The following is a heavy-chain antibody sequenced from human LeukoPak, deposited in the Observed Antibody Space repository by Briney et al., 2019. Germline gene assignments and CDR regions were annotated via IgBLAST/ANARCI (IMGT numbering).Heavy chain of an antibody. CDR1: GFTFSSYW. CDR3: ARDGTPNYSSGWVYMDV. CDR2: INSDGSST. J-gene: IGHJ6*03. D-gene: IGHD6-25*01. Sequence: PGGSLRLSCAASGFTFSSYWMHWVRQAPGKGLVWVSCINSDGSSTTYADSVKGRFTISRDNAKNSLYLQMNSLRVEDTAVYYCARDGTPNYSSGWVYMDVWGEGTTVTISS. V-gene: IGHV3-74*01.